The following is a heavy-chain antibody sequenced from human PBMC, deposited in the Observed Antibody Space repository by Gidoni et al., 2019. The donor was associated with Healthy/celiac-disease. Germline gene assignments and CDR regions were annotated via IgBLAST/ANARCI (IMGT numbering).Heavy chain of an antibody. CDR1: GASISSGGYD. D-gene: IGHD3-3*01. V-gene: IGHV4-31*03. CDR2: IYYSGST. Sequence: QVQLQESGPGLVKPSQTLSLTCTVSGASISSGGYDWSWIRQHPGKGLEWIGYIYYSGSTYYNPSLKSRVTISVDTSKNQFSLKLSSVTAADTAVYYCASGLRGPFWSGYYSGWFDPWGQGTLVTVSS. J-gene: IGHJ5*02. CDR3: ASGLRGPFWSGYYSGWFDP.